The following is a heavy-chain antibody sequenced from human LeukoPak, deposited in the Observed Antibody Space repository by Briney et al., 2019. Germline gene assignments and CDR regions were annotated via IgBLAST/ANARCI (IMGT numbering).Heavy chain of an antibody. CDR3: AREGNSGSYSDIDY. D-gene: IGHD1-26*01. V-gene: IGHV3-33*01. CDR1: GFTFSSYG. J-gene: IGHJ4*02. CDR2: IWYDGSNR. Sequence: GGSLRLSCAPSGFTFSSYGMHWVRQAAGKGLEWVSVIWYDGSNRYYADSVKGRFTISRDNSKNTLDLQMNSLRDEDTAVYYGAREGNSGSYSDIDYWGQGTLVTVSS.